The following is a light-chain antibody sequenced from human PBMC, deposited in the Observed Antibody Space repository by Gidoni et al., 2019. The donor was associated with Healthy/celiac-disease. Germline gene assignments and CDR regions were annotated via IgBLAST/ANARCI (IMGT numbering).Light chain of an antibody. CDR2: GAS. CDR1: QSVSSSY. V-gene: IGKV3D-7*01. J-gene: IGKJ2*01. CDR3: QQEYNLTPGT. Sequence: EIVLTQSPATLSLSPGERATLSCRASQSVSSSYLSWYQQKTGQAPRILIYGASTRATGIPARFSGSGSGTDFTLTISSLQPEDFAVYYCQQEYNLTPGTFGQGTKLEIK.